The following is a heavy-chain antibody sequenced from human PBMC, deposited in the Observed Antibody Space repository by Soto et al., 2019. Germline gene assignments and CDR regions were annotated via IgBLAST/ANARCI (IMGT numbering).Heavy chain of an antibody. V-gene: IGHV4-31*03. CDR3: ARGKCSSTSCYAGAQDY. J-gene: IGHJ4*02. Sequence: QVQLQESGPGLVKPSQTLSLTCTVSGGSISSGGYYWSWIRQHPGKGLEWIGSIYYSGSTYYNSSLKSRVTISVDTSKNQFSLKLSSVTAADTAVYYCARGKCSSTSCYAGAQDYWGQGTLVTVSS. D-gene: IGHD2-2*01. CDR1: GGSISSGGYY. CDR2: IYYSGST.